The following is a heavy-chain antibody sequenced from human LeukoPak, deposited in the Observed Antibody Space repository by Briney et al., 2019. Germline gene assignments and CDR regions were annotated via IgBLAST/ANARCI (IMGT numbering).Heavy chain of an antibody. CDR1: GFTVNSYA. Sequence: GGSLRLSCDASGFTVNSYAMNWVRQAPGKGLEWVSVISASGDDTYYADSVKGRFTISRDDSKNTVYLQMNSLRADDTAVYHCAKGGRRHYGDYVAFWGQGTLVTVSS. V-gene: IGHV3-23*01. CDR3: AKGGRRHYGDYVAF. D-gene: IGHD4-17*01. J-gene: IGHJ4*02. CDR2: ISASGDDT.